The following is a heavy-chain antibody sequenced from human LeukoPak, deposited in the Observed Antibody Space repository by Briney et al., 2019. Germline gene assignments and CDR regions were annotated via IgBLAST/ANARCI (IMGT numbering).Heavy chain of an antibody. Sequence: GGSLRLSCAASGFTFSSYAMSWVRQAPGKGLEWVSAISGSGGSTYYADSVKGRFTISRDNSKNTLYLQMNSLRAEDTAVYYCAKGWGIAARPGPNWFDPWGQGTLVTVSS. CDR2: ISGSGGST. J-gene: IGHJ5*02. V-gene: IGHV3-23*01. CDR3: AKGWGIAARPGPNWFDP. CDR1: GFTFSSYA. D-gene: IGHD6-6*01.